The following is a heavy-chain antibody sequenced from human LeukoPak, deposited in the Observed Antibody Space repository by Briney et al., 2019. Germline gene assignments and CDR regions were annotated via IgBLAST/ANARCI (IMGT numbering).Heavy chain of an antibody. J-gene: IGHJ4*02. D-gene: IGHD2-2*01. V-gene: IGHV3-48*01. CDR2: ISSSSSNI. CDR3: ASIDVVPAANEVDY. CDR1: GFTFSSYS. Sequence: PGGSLRLSCAASGFTFSSYSMNWVRQAPGKGLEWVSYISSSSSNIYYADSVKGRFTISRDNAKNSLYLQMNSLRAEDTAVYYCASIDVVPAANEVDYWGQGTLVTVSS.